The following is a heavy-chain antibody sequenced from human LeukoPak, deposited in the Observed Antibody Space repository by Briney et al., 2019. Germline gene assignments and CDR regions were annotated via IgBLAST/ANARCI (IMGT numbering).Heavy chain of an antibody. Sequence: SETLSLTCTVSGGSISSSSYYWGWIRQPPGKGLEWIGSIYYSGSTYYNPSLKSRVTISVDTSKNQFSLKLSSVTAADTAVYYCARVIRRTSCKYFDYWGQGTLVTASS. CDR2: IYYSGST. CDR3: ARVIRRTSCKYFDY. CDR1: GGSISSSSYY. J-gene: IGHJ4*02. V-gene: IGHV4-39*07. D-gene: IGHD2-2*01.